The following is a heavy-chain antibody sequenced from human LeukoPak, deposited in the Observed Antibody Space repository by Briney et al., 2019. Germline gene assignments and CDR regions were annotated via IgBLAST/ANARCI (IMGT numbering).Heavy chain of an antibody. V-gene: IGHV3-23*01. CDR1: GFAFSSYA. J-gene: IGHJ4*02. CDR2: ISNTGGRT. Sequence: GESLKISCAASGFAFSSYAMSWVRQAPGKGLEYVSGISNTGGRTYYADSMKGRFTISRDNSRNTVYLQMNSLRAEDTAVYYCAKDCCGTSLFDYWGQGTLVTVSS. CDR3: AKDCCGTSLFDY. D-gene: IGHD2-21*01.